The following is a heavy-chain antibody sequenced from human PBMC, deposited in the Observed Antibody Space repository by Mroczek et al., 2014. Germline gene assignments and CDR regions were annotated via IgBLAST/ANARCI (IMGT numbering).Heavy chain of an antibody. D-gene: IGHD3-10*01. J-gene: IGHJ5*02. CDR3: ARNKVVRGATYNWLDP. CDR2: INWSGGTR. Sequence: VQLQQWGGGVVRPGGSLRLSCAASGLTFDNFAMTWVRQPPGKGLEWVSGINWSGGTRDYADSVTGRFTISRDNAKNSLYLEMNSLRAEDTALYYCARNKVVRGATYNWLDPWGQGTLVTVSS. V-gene: IGHV3-20*04. CDR1: GLTFDNFA.